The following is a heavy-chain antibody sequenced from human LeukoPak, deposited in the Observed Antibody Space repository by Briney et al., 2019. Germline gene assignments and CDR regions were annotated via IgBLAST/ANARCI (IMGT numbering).Heavy chain of an antibody. V-gene: IGHV3-53*01. CDR2: IWTDGGT. D-gene: IGHD6-13*01. J-gene: IGHJ5*02. Sequence: PGETLRLSCAASGFTVSNYYMSWVRQAPGKGLEWVSVIWTDGGTYYADSVRGRFTISRDDSKNTLFLQMDSLRAEDTAVYYCARDRAAADPWGQGTLVTVSS. CDR1: GFTVSNYY. CDR3: ARDRAAADP.